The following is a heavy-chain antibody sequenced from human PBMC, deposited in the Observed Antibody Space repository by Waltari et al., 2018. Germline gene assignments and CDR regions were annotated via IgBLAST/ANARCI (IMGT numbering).Heavy chain of an antibody. CDR1: GGSISSYY. CDR2: IYYSGST. D-gene: IGHD1-26*01. V-gene: IGHV4-59*01. J-gene: IGHJ4*02. CDR3: AGVGGSSIDY. Sequence: QVQLQESGPGLVKPSETLSLTCTVSGGSISSYYWSWIRQPPGKGLEWIGYIYYSGSTNYNPSLKSRVTISVDTSKNQFSLKLSSVTAADTAVYYCAGVGGSSIDYWGQGTLVTVSS.